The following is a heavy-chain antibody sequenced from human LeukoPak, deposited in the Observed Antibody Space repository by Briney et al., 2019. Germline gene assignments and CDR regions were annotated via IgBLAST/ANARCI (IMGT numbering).Heavy chain of an antibody. CDR3: AKGMEYYYGSGSYPDI. V-gene: IGHV3-23*01. J-gene: IGHJ3*02. CDR2: ISGSGGST. CDR1: GFTFSSYA. D-gene: IGHD3-10*01. Sequence: PGGSLRLSCAASGFTFSSYAMSWVRQAPGKGLEWVSAISGSGGSTYYADSVKGRFTISRDNSKNTLYLQMNSLRAEDTAVYYCAKGMEYYYGSGSYPDIWGQGTMATVSS.